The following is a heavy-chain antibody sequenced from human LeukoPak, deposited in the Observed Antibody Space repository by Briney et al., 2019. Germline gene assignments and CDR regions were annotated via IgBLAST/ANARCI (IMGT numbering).Heavy chain of an antibody. CDR2: IPNDRRNN. J-gene: IGHJ4*02. Sequence: GGSLRLSCAASGFTFDDYGMSWVRQAPGKGLEWVAVIPNDRRNNYYADSVKGRFTISRDNSKNTLYLQMNSLRAEDTAVYYCATSRDYYDNNGYYPYYFDYWGQGTLVTVSS. V-gene: IGHV3-30*03. CDR1: GFTFDDYG. D-gene: IGHD3-22*01. CDR3: ATSRDYYDNNGYYPYYFDY.